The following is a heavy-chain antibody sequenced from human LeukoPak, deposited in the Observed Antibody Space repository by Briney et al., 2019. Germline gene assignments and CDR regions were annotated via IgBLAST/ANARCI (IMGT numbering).Heavy chain of an antibody. J-gene: IGHJ3*02. CDR2: IWYDGSNK. V-gene: IGHV3-33*01. Sequence: PGRSLRLSCAASGFTFSSYGMHWVRQAPGKGLEWVAVIWYDGSNKYYADSVKGRFTISRDNSKNTLYLQMNSLRAEDTAVYYCAREGRGGDAFDIWGQGTMVTVSS. CDR1: GFTFSSYG. CDR3: AREGRGGDAFDI.